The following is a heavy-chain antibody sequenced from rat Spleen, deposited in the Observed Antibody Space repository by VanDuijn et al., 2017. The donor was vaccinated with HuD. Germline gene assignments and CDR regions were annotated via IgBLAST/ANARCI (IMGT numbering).Heavy chain of an antibody. V-gene: IGHV5-29*01. J-gene: IGHJ2*01. CDR1: GFTFSDYY. CDR3: ARQTRLCFDY. Sequence: EVQLVESDGGLVQPGRSLKLSCAASGFTFSDYYMAWVRQAPTKGLEWVATISYDGSSTYYRDSVKGRFTISRDNAKSTLYLQMDSLRSEDTATYYCARQTRLCFDYWGQGVMVTVSS. D-gene: IGHD1-12*01. CDR2: ISYDGSST.